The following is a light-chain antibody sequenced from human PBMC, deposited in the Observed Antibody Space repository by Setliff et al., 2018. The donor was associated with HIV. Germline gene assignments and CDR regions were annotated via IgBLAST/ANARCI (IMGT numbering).Light chain of an antibody. V-gene: IGKV1-39*01. J-gene: IGKJ1*01. CDR2: AAS. Sequence: DIQMTQSPSSLSASVGDRVTITCRASQSISSYFNWYQQKPGKAPNLLIYAASSLQSGVPSRFSGSGSGTDFTLTISSLQPEDFATYYCQQSYSTPRTFGQGTKVDIK. CDR1: QSISSY. CDR3: QQSYSTPRT.